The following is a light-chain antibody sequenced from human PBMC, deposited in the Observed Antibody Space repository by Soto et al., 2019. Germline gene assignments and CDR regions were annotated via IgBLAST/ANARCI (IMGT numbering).Light chain of an antibody. CDR1: SSNIGSNT. V-gene: IGLV1-44*01. CDR2: DNN. Sequence: QSVLTQPPSASGTPGQRVTLSCSGSSSNIGSNTVNWYQQLPGTAHKLLIFDNNQRPSGVPVRVSGSKSGTSASRAISGLQSQDEADYYCSAWACGLNVLVFGGGTKLTVL. CDR3: SAWACGLNVLV. J-gene: IGLJ3*02.